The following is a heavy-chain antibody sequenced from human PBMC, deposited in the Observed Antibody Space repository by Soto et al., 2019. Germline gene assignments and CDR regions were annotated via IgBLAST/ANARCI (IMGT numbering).Heavy chain of an antibody. CDR2: IKQDGSEK. D-gene: IGHD3-16*02. CDR3: ARDRPYDFIWGSYRPPRGS. J-gene: IGHJ5*02. V-gene: IGHV3-7*01. CDR1: GFSFSIYW. Sequence: LGGSLSLSCAACGFSFSIYWMSWVRPAPGKGLEWVANIKQDGSEKYYVDSVKGRFTISRDNAKNSLYLQMNSLRAEDTAVYYCARDRPYDFIWGSYRPPRGSWGKGTLLTVSS.